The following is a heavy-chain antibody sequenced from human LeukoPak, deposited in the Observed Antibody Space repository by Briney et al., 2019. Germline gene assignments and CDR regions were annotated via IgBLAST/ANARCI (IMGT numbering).Heavy chain of an antibody. V-gene: IGHV1-46*01. CDR2: INPNGGST. Sequence: SCEASGYTFTFYYVHWVRQAPGQGLEWMGVINPNGGSTSYVDTLEGRVTMPRNMSTSTVYIELASLRSEDTAVYYCARDQLERRGSYYHYYYVVVWGRGTMVTVSS. J-gene: IGHJ6*03. CDR3: ARDQLERRGSYYHYYYVVV. D-gene: IGHD3-10*01. CDR1: GYTFTFYY.